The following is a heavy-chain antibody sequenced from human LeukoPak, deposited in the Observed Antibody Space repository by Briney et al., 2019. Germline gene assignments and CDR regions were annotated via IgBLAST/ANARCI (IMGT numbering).Heavy chain of an antibody. D-gene: IGHD2-2*01. CDR3: ARDLVKGYDDAFDI. CDR1: GFTFSSYE. J-gene: IGHJ3*02. V-gene: IGHV3-48*03. Sequence: GGSLRLSCAASGFTFSSYEMNWVPQAPGKGLEWLSYISSSGSTIYYADSVKGRFTISRDNAKNSLYLQMNSLRAEDTAVYYCARDLVKGYDDAFDIWGQGTMVTVSS. CDR2: ISSSGSTI.